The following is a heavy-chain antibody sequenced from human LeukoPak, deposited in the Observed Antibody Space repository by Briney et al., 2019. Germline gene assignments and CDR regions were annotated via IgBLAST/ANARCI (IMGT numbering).Heavy chain of an antibody. CDR1: GFTFSSYA. D-gene: IGHD3-3*01. J-gene: IGHJ4*02. CDR2: ISGSGGST. V-gene: IGHV3-23*01. CDR3: AKVPIYDFWSGYYPNYFDY. Sequence: PGGSLRLSCAASGFTFSSYAMSWVRQAPGKGLEWVSAISGSGGSTYYADSVKGRFTISRDNSKNTLYLQMNSLRAEDTAVYYCAKVPIYDFWSGYYPNYFDYWGQGILVTVSS.